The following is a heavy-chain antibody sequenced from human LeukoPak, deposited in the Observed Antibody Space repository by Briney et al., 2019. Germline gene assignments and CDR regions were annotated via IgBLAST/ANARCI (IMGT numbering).Heavy chain of an antibody. CDR3: VRTTTIGYYFDY. CDR1: GYTFTSYY. CDR2: INPSGGST. J-gene: IGHJ4*02. V-gene: IGHV1-46*01. D-gene: IGHD1-14*01. Sequence: ASVKVSCKASGYTFTSYYMHWVRQAPGQGLEWMGIINPSGGSTSYAQKFQGRVTMTRDTSTSTVYMELSSLRSEDTAVYYCVRTTTIGYYFDYWGQGTLVTVSS.